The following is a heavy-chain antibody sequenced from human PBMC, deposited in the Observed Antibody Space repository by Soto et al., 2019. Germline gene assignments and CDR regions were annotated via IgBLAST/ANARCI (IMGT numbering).Heavy chain of an antibody. D-gene: IGHD2-8*02. Sequence: HEHLVQSGAEVKRPGASLKVSCKASGYSFTGYYIHWVRQAPGQGLEWMGWINPDSGATNYAQNFQGRVTLTSDTSIRTASMDLTSLTSDDTAVYYCARGDYGTGGYPFPYFDYWGQGTLVIVSS. CDR2: INPDSGAT. J-gene: IGHJ4*02. CDR3: ARGDYGTGGYPFPYFDY. CDR1: GYSFTGYY. V-gene: IGHV1-2*02.